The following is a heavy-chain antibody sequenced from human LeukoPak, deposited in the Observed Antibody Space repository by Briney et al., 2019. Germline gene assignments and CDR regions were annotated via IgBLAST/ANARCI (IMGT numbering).Heavy chain of an antibody. D-gene: IGHD3-22*01. V-gene: IGHV3-23*01. CDR1: GFTFSSYA. CDR3: AKGNTYYYDSSGQ. J-gene: IGHJ4*02. Sequence: GGSLRLSCAAPGFTFSSYAMSWVRQAPGKGLEWVSAISGSGGSTYYADSVKGRFTISRDNSKNTLYLQMNSLRAEDTAVYYCAKGNTYYYDSSGQWGQGTLVTVSS. CDR2: ISGSGGST.